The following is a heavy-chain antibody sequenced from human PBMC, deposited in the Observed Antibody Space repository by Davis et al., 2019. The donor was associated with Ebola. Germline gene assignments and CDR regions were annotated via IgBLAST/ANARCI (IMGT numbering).Heavy chain of an antibody. V-gene: IGHV3-53*01. Sequence: PGGSLRLSCAASGFTVSSNYMSWVRQAPGKGLEWVSVIYSGGSTYYADSVKGRFTISRDNSKNTLYLQMNSLRAEDTAVYYCARVEVAFWYFDYWGQGTLVTVSS. D-gene: IGHD3-3*01. CDR1: GFTVSSNY. J-gene: IGHJ4*02. CDR2: IYSGGST. CDR3: ARVEVAFWYFDY.